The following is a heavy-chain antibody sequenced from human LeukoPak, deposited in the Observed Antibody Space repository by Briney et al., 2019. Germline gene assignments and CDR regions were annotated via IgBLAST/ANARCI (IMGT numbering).Heavy chain of an antibody. J-gene: IGHJ6*02. CDR1: GYTFTSYG. V-gene: IGHV1-18*01. CDR2: ISAYNGNT. Sequence: GASVKVACKASGYTFTSYGMSRVRQTPGQGLECMGWISAYNGNTNYAQKLQGRVTMTTDTSTSTAYMELRSLRSDDTAVYYCARERIGSDWLWDGYGMDIWGQGTTVTVSS. D-gene: IGHD6-19*01. CDR3: ARERIGSDWLWDGYGMDI.